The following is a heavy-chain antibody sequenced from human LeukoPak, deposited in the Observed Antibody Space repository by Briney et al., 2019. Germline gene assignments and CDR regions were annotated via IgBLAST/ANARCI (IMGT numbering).Heavy chain of an antibody. J-gene: IGHJ4*02. D-gene: IGHD5-18*01. CDR1: GSTFSSYA. V-gene: IGHV3-23*03. Sequence: GGSLRLSCAASGSTFSSYAMSWVRQAPGKGLEWVSVIYSGGSTYYADSVKGRFTISRDNSKNTLYLQMNSLRAEDTALYHCARGGAFSYGPLDYWGQGTLVTVSS. CDR3: ARGGAFSYGPLDY. CDR2: IYSGGST.